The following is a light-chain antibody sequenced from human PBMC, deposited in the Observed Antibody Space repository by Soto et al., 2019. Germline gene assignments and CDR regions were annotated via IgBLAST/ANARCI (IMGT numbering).Light chain of an antibody. V-gene: IGLV2-14*01. Sequence: QSVLTQPASVSGSPGQSITISCTGTSSDVGAYIFVSWYQQYPGKAPKLMIYDITNRPSGVSNRFSGSKARNTASLTISGLQAEDEADYYCVSFTTSKSYVFGTGTKVTVL. CDR3: VSFTTSKSYV. CDR1: SSDVGAYIF. CDR2: DIT. J-gene: IGLJ1*01.